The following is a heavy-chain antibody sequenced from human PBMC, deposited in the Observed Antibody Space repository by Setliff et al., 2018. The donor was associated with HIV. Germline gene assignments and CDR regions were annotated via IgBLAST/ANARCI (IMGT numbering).Heavy chain of an antibody. CDR3: ARQLSNSFDY. CDR1: GGSITNYY. Sequence: KPSETLSLTCTVSGGSITNYYWSWIRQSPGKGLEWIGYIYNSGGTNYNPSLKSRVTISLDTSKNQYSLNLTSVTAADTAVYYCARQLSNSFDYWGQGTLVTVSS. CDR2: IYNSGGT. V-gene: IGHV4-59*01. J-gene: IGHJ4*02. D-gene: IGHD1-1*01.